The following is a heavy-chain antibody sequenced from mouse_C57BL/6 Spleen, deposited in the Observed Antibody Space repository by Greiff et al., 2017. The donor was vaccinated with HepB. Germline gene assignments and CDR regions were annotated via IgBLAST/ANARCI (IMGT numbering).Heavy chain of an antibody. CDR1: GYSFTGYY. CDR3: ARWDYYGSTLDY. CDR2: INPSTGGT. D-gene: IGHD1-1*01. Sequence: EVQLQQSGPELVKPGASVKISCKASGYSFTGYYMNWVKQSPEKSLEWIGEINPSTGGTTYNQKFKAKATLTVDKSSSTAYMQLKSLTSEDSAVYYCARWDYYGSTLDYWGQGTTLTVSS. V-gene: IGHV1-42*01. J-gene: IGHJ2*01.